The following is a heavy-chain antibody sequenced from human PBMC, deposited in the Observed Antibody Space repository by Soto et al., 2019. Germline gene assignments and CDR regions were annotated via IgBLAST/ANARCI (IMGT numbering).Heavy chain of an antibody. CDR2: IIPIIGTA. D-gene: IGHD5-12*01. CDR1: GGTFNNYA. J-gene: IGHJ4*02. CDR3: ARGGVDVVATSAFDY. Sequence: LVQSGAEVKKPGSSVKVSCKASGGTFNNYAISWVRQXXGQGLEWMGGIIPIIGTADYAHKFQGRLAISADESTGTTFMELSSLRSEDTALYYCARGGVDVVATSAFDYWGQGTLVTVSS. V-gene: IGHV1-69*01.